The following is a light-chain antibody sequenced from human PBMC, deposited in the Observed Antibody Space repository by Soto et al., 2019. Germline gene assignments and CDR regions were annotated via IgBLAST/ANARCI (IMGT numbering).Light chain of an antibody. CDR3: QVYGGSPLFT. CDR1: QSVSSTY. CDR2: GAS. V-gene: IGKV3-20*01. Sequence: EIVLTQSPDTLSLSPGERATLYCRASQSVSSTYLAWFQQKPGQTPRLLISGASSRATGIPDRFSGSGSGTDFSLTISRLEPEDFAVYWCQVYGGSPLFTFGPGTKVDIK. J-gene: IGKJ3*01.